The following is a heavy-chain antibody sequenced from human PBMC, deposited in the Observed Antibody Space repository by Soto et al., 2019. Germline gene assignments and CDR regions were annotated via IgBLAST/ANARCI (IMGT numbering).Heavy chain of an antibody. CDR1: GGSISSGDYY. CDR3: ARVRDYGDYVVDY. J-gene: IGHJ4*02. Sequence: QVQLQESGPGLVKPSQTLSLTCTVSGGSISSGDYYWSWIRQPPGKGLEWIGYIYYSGSTYYNPSLKSRVTTSVDTSKNQFSLKLSSVTAADTAVYYCARVRDYGDYVVDYWGQGTLVTVSS. CDR2: IYYSGST. D-gene: IGHD4-17*01. V-gene: IGHV4-30-4*01.